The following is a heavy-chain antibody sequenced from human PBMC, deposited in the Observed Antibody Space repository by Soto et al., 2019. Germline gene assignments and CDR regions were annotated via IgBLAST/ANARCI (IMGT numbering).Heavy chain of an antibody. Sequence: GGSLRLSCAASGFTFSSYAMTWVRQAPGRGLEWVSTISVNDDSAYYADSVKGRFTISRDNYRSTLYLQMNGLRVEDAAVYYCAKKPLYDSSGYSAFGYYYGMDVWGQGTTVTVSS. J-gene: IGHJ6*02. CDR3: AKKPLYDSSGYSAFGYYYGMDV. CDR1: GFTFSSYA. V-gene: IGHV3-23*01. CDR2: ISVNDDSA. D-gene: IGHD3-22*01.